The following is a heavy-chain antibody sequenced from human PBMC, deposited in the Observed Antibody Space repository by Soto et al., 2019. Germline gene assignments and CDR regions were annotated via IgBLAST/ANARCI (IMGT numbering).Heavy chain of an antibody. CDR1: GGSFRGYY. CDR3: AVGDYDSSGYYPYWFDP. V-gene: IGHV4-34*01. D-gene: IGHD3-22*01. CDR2: INHSGSA. Sequence: PSETLSLTCAVYGGSFRGYYCSWIRQPPGKGLEWIGEINHSGSANYNPSLKSRVTISVDTSKNQFSLKLSSVTAADTAVYYCAVGDYDSSGYYPYWFDPWGQGTLVTVSS. J-gene: IGHJ5*02.